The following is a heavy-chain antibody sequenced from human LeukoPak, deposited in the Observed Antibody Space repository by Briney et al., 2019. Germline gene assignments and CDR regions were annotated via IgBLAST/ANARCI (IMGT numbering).Heavy chain of an antibody. Sequence: GGSLRLSCAASGFTFSSYVMSWVRQAPGKGLEWVSAISGSGGSTYYADSVKGRFTISRDNSKNTLYLQMNSLRAEDTAVYYCAKEIASSGWSAAGYWGQGTLVTVSS. CDR2: ISGSGGST. J-gene: IGHJ4*02. D-gene: IGHD6-19*01. CDR1: GFTFSSYV. V-gene: IGHV3-23*01. CDR3: AKEIASSGWSAAGY.